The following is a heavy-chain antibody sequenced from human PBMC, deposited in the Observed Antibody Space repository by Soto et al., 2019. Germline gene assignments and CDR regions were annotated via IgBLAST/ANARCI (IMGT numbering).Heavy chain of an antibody. CDR3: ARDIYGLDY. CDR1: GGSVSSGSYY. D-gene: IGHD3-10*01. CDR2: IYYTGNT. V-gene: IGHV4-61*01. J-gene: IGHJ4*02. Sequence: PSETLSLTCRVSGGSVSSGSYYWSWIRQPPGKGPEWIGYIYYTGNTNYNPSLKSRVTISVDTSKNQFSLNLSSVTAADTAVYYGARDIYGLDYWGQGALVTVSS.